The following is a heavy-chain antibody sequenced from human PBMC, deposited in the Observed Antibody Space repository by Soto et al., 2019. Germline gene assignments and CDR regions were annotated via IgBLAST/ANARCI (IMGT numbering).Heavy chain of an antibody. V-gene: IGHV3-23*01. CDR1: GFTFRSSP. J-gene: IGHJ4*02. CDR2: INGGDDSE. D-gene: IGHD3-16*01. CDR3: TKVSHWGIIPPTHDH. Sequence: EVQLWASGGGLVQQGGSLRLSCAVSGFTFRSSPMSWVRRAPGKGLEWVSGINGGDDSEHYVDSVRVRFTIIRDNSKKLLLLQMNSLRVEDRAIDNCTKVSHWGIIPPTHDHWGQGNQVTVSS.